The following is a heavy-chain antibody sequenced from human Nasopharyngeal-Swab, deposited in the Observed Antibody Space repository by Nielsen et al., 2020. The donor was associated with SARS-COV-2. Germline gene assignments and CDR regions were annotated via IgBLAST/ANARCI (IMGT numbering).Heavy chain of an antibody. V-gene: IGHV3-30*03. J-gene: IGHJ4*02. D-gene: IGHD1-1*01. CDR1: GFTFSSYA. CDR2: ISYDGSDK. CDR3: ASGTYGNAPG. Sequence: GGSLRLSCAASGFTFSSYAMHWVRQAPGKGLEWVAVISYDGSDKYYTDSVKGRFTISRDNAKNSLYLQMNSLRHEDTAVYYCASGTYGNAPGWGQGTLVTVSS.